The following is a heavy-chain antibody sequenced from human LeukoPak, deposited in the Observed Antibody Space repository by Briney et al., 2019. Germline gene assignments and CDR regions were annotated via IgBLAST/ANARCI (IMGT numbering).Heavy chain of an antibody. D-gene: IGHD1-26*01. V-gene: IGHV4-59*08. CDR3: ASLRERSYYARGFDY. Sequence: SETLSLTYTVSGGSISSYYWSWIRQPPGKGLEWIGYIYYSGSTNYNPSLKSRVTISVDTPKNQFSLKLSSVTAADTAVYHCASLRERSYYARGFDYWGRGTLVTVSS. J-gene: IGHJ4*02. CDR2: IYYSGST. CDR1: GGSISSYY.